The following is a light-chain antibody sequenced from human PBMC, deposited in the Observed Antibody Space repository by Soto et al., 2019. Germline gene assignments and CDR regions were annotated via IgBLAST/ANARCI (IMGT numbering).Light chain of an antibody. Sequence: AIRMTQSPSSLSASTGDRITITCRASQGISSYLAWYQQKPGKAPKLLIYAASTLRSGVPSRFSGSGSGTDFTLTISCLQSEDFATYYCQQYYSYPQTFGPGTKVDIK. CDR3: QQYYSYPQT. CDR1: QGISSY. CDR2: AAS. J-gene: IGKJ3*01. V-gene: IGKV1-8*01.